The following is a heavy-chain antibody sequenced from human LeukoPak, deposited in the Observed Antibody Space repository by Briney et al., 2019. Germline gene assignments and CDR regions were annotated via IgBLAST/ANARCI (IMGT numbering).Heavy chain of an antibody. V-gene: IGHV3-74*01. CDR3: ARGYDY. CDR2: INSDGSSI. D-gene: IGHD5-18*01. J-gene: IGHJ4*02. CDR1: GFTFSTYW. Sequence: GGSLRLSCAASGFTFSTYWIHWVRQAPGKGLVWVSRINSDGSSINYADSVKGRFTISRDNAKNTVYLQMNSLRLEDTAVYYCARGYDYWGQGTLVTVSS.